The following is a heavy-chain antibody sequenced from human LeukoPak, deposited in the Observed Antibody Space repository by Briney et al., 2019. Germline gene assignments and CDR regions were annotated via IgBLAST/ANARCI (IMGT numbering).Heavy chain of an antibody. V-gene: IGHV4-34*01. D-gene: IGHD2-2*01. CDR3: ARIGRCSSTSCYRYYYYYYYMDV. J-gene: IGHJ6*03. CDR1: GGSFSGYY. Sequence: SETLSLTCAVYGGSFSGYYWSWIRQPPGKGLEWIGEINHSGSTNYNPSLKSRVTISVDTSKSQFSLKLSSVTAADTAVYYCARIGRCSSTSCYRYYYYYYYMDVWGKGTTVTVSS. CDR2: INHSGST.